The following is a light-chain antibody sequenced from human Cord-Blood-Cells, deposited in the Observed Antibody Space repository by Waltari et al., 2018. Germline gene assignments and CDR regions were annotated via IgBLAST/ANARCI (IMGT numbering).Light chain of an antibody. CDR3: QQYNSYSYS. J-gene: IGKJ2*03. V-gene: IGKV1-5*03. Sequence: DIQMTQSPSTLSASVGERLTITCRGSQSISSWLAWYQQKPGKAPKLLIYKASSLESGVPSRFSGSGSGTEFTLTISSLQPDDFATYYCQQYNSYSYSFGQGTKLEIK. CDR2: KAS. CDR1: QSISSW.